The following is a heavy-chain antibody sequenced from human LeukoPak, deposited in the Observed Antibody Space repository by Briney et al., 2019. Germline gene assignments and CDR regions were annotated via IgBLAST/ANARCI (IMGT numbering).Heavy chain of an antibody. J-gene: IGHJ3*02. Sequence: ASVKVSCKASGYTFTSYAMNWVRQAPGQGLEWMGWINTNTGNPTYAKGFTGRFVFSLDTSVSTAYLQISSLKAEDTAVYYCATTSEQLKSGYDAFDIWGQGTMVTVSS. V-gene: IGHV7-4-1*02. D-gene: IGHD3-9*01. CDR1: GYTFTSYA. CDR3: ATTSEQLKSGYDAFDI. CDR2: INTNTGNP.